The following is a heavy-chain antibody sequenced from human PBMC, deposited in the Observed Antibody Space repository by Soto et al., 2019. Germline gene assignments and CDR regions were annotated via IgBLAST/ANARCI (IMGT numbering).Heavy chain of an antibody. V-gene: IGHV3-74*01. CDR2: INSDGSST. CDR1: GFTFSSYW. Sequence: GTLRISCAASGFTFSSYWLHWVRQAPGKGLVWVSRINSDGSSTSYADSVKGRFTISRDNAKNTLYLQMNSLRAEDTAMYYVARDQEDWLSSDDWCQGTLVTVSS. J-gene: IGHJ4*02. CDR3: ARDQEDWLSSDD. D-gene: IGHD3-9*01.